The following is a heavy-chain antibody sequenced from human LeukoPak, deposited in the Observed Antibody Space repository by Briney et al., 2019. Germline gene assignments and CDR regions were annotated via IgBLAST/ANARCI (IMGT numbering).Heavy chain of an antibody. CDR1: GFTFSSYA. J-gene: IGHJ2*01. Sequence: GGSLRLSCAASGFTFSSYAMRWVRQAPGKGLEWVAVISYDGSNKYYADSVKGRFTISRDNSKNTLYLQMNSLRAEDTAVYYCARGIAAAGSWYFDLWGRGTLVTVSS. CDR3: ARGIAAAGSWYFDL. D-gene: IGHD6-13*01. CDR2: ISYDGSNK. V-gene: IGHV3-30*04.